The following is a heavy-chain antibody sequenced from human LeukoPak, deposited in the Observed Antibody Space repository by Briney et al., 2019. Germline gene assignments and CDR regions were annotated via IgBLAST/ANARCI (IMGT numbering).Heavy chain of an antibody. CDR3: SRDGRPCDY. Sequence: PGGSLRLSCAASGFTFRSYGMHWVRQAPGKGLEWVANIKEDGSEKYYVDSVKGRFTISRDNAKNTLYLQMNSLTVEDTALYYCSRDGRPCDYWGQGTLVTVSS. V-gene: IGHV3-7*01. D-gene: IGHD3/OR15-3a*01. CDR2: IKEDGSEK. CDR1: GFTFRSYG. J-gene: IGHJ4*02.